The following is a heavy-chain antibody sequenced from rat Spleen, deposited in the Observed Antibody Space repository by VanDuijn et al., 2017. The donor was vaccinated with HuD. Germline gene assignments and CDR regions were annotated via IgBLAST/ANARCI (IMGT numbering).Heavy chain of an antibody. CDR1: GFSLTSYN. D-gene: IGHD4-3*01. V-gene: IGHV2-30*01. CDR3: AREEFGPIDY. CDR2: IWTGGST. Sequence: QVQLKESGPGLVQPSQTLSLTCTVSGFSLTSYNVHWVRQPTGKGLEWMGVIWTGGSTDYNSALKSRLSISRDTSKSQVFLKMSSLQTEDTATYYCAREEFGPIDYWGQGVMVTVSS. J-gene: IGHJ2*01.